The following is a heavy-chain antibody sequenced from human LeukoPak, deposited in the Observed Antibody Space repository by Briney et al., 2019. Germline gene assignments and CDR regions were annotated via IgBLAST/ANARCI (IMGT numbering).Heavy chain of an antibody. D-gene: IGHD2-21*02. V-gene: IGHV3-48*01. CDR2: ISSSSSTI. Sequence: GGSLRLSCAASGFTFSSYSMNWVRQAPGKGLEWVSYISSSSSTIYYADSVKGRFTISRDNAKNSLYLQMNSLRAEDTAVYYCARKVLAYCGGDCYSASLDYWGQGTLVTVSS. CDR3: ARKVLAYCGGDCYSASLDY. J-gene: IGHJ4*02. CDR1: GFTFSSYS.